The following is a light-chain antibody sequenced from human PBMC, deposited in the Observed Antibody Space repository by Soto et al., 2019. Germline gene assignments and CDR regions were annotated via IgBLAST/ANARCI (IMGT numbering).Light chain of an antibody. V-gene: IGKV1-5*01. J-gene: IGKJ1*01. CDR3: QQSYSTPRT. CDR2: DAS. Sequence: DIQMTQSPSTLSSSVGDRVTLTCRASQSISSWLAWYQQKPGKAPKLLIYDASSLESGVPSRFRGSGSGTEFIFTISSLQPEDFETYYCQQSYSTPRTFGQGTKVDIK. CDR1: QSISSW.